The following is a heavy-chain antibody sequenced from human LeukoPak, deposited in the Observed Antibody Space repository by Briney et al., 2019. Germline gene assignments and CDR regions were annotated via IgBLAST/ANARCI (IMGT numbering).Heavy chain of an antibody. CDR1: GGSISSSYW. J-gene: IGHJ4*02. V-gene: IGHV4-4*02. D-gene: IGHD1-14*01. CDR2: IYHSGST. CDR3: ARDSGGAVGGY. Sequence: SETLSLTCAVSGGSISSSYWWTWVRQPPGKGLEWIGEIYHSGSTNYNPSLKSRVTISVDTSKNQFSLKLSSVTAADTAVYYCARDSGGAVGGYWGQGTLVTVSS.